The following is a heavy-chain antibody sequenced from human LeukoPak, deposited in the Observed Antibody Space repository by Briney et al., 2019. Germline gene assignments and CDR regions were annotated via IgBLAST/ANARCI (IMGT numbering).Heavy chain of an antibody. Sequence: GGSLRLSCAASGFTFSSYSMNWVRQAPGKGLEWVSSISSSSSYIYYADSVKGRFTISRDNAKNSLYLQMNSLRAEDTAVYYCARDTLDYYDSGYDAFDIWGQGTMVTVSS. CDR1: GFTFSSYS. V-gene: IGHV3-21*01. CDR2: ISSSSSYI. D-gene: IGHD3-22*01. J-gene: IGHJ3*02. CDR3: ARDTLDYYDSGYDAFDI.